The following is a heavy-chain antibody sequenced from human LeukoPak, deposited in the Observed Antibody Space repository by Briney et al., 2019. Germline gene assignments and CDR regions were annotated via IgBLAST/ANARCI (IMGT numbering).Heavy chain of an antibody. V-gene: IGHV1-8*01. J-gene: IGHJ4*02. Sequence: ASVKVSCKASGYTFTSYDINWVRQAPGRGLEWMGWMNPNSGNTGYAQKFQGRVTMTRNTSISTAYMELSSLRSEDTAVYYCARGPNDSSGYYLGYWGQGTLVTVSS. CDR2: MNPNSGNT. CDR1: GYTFTSYD. D-gene: IGHD3-22*01. CDR3: ARGPNDSSGYYLGY.